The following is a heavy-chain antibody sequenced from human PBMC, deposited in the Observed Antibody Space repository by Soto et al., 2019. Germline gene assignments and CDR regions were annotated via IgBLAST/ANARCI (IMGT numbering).Heavy chain of an antibody. D-gene: IGHD5-18*01. V-gene: IGHV4-59*01. CDR1: GGSFTGYY. CDR2: IYYSVST. J-gene: IGHJ5*02. CDR3: ARARIQLWLPDNWFDP. Sequence: PAETLSLTCSVSGGSFTGYYWSWIGRPPGKGLEWIGYIYYSVSTNYNPSLKSRVTISVDTSKNQFSLKLSSVTAADTAVYYCARARIQLWLPDNWFDPWGQGTLVTVSS.